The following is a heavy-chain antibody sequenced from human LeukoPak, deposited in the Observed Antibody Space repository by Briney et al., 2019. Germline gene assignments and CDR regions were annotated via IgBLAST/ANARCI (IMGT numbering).Heavy chain of an antibody. CDR2: ISSSGSTI. CDR1: GFTFSSYS. Sequence: GGSLRLSCAASGFTFSSYSMNWVRQAPGKGLEWVSYISSSGSTIYYADSVKGRFTISRDNAKNSLYLQMNSLRAEDTAVYYCALFDPGYSGYVSGRTFQPLIDYWGQVTLVTVSS. V-gene: IGHV3-48*04. CDR3: ALFDPGYSGYVSGRTFQPLIDY. D-gene: IGHD5-12*01. J-gene: IGHJ4*02.